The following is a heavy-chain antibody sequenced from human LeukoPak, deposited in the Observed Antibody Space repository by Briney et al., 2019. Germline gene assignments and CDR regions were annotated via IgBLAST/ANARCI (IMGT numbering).Heavy chain of an antibody. Sequence: PSETLSLTCTVSGGSISSYYWSWIRQPAGKGLEWIGRIYTSGSTNYNPSLKSRVTMSVDTSKNQFSLKLSSVTAADTAVYYCARDMRGISGTMIVVAPPAFDIRGQGTMVTVSS. V-gene: IGHV4-4*07. CDR3: ARDMRGISGTMIVVAPPAFDI. CDR2: IYTSGST. D-gene: IGHD3-22*01. J-gene: IGHJ3*02. CDR1: GGSISSYY.